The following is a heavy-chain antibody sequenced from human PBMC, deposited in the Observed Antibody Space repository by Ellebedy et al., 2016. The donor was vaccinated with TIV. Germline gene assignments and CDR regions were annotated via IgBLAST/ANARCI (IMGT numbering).Heavy chain of an antibody. CDR3: ARVRRASSGLDV. J-gene: IGHJ6*02. Sequence: ASVKVSCKASGYTFTGNYIHWVRQAPGQGLEWMGWINPDSGGTNYAQKFQGRVSMARDTPISTVYMELGRRNSDDTAVYDCARVRRASSGLDVWGQGTTVTVSS. V-gene: IGHV1-2*02. D-gene: IGHD6-13*01. CDR1: GYTFTGNY. CDR2: INPDSGGT.